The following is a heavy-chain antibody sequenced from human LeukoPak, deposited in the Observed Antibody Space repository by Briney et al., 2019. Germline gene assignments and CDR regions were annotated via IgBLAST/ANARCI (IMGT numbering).Heavy chain of an antibody. J-gene: IGHJ3*02. CDR3: ARDGYNLLGAFDI. D-gene: IGHD5-24*01. V-gene: IGHV3-11*04. Sequence: GGSLRLSCSASGFTFSDYYMSWIRQAPGKGLEWVSYISSSGSTIYYADSVKGRFTISRDNAKNSLYLQINSLRAEDTAVYYCARDGYNLLGAFDIWGQGTMVTVSS. CDR1: GFTFSDYY. CDR2: ISSSGSTI.